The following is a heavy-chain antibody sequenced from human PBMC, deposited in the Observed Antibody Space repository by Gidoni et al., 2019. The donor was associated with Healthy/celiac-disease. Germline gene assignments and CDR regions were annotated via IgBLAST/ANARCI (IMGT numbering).Heavy chain of an antibody. V-gene: IGHV3-48*02. D-gene: IGHD3-22*01. J-gene: IGHJ4*02. CDR2: ISSSSSTI. Sequence: EVQLVESGGGLVQPGGSLRLSCAASGSTFRSYSMNWVRQAPGKGLEWVSYISSSSSTIYYADSVKGRFTISRDNAKNSLYLQMNSLRDEDTAVYYCARTHITYYYDSSPYYFDYWGQGTLVTVSS. CDR1: GSTFRSYS. CDR3: ARTHITYYYDSSPYYFDY.